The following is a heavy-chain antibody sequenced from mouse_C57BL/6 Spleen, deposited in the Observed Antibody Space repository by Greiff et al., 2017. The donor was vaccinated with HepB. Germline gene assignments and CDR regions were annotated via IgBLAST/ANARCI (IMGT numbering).Heavy chain of an antibody. CDR3: ARRGFTTVVATDY. CDR2: IYPNSGST. Sequence: QVQLQQPGAELVKPGDSVKLSCKASGYTFTSYRMHRVKQRPEQGLEWIGMIYPNSGSTNYNEKFKSKATLTEDKSSSTAYMRLGSLTSADSAVYCCARRGFTTVVATDYWGQGTLVTVSA. V-gene: IGHV1-64*01. CDR1: GYTFTSYR. D-gene: IGHD1-1*01. J-gene: IGHJ3*01.